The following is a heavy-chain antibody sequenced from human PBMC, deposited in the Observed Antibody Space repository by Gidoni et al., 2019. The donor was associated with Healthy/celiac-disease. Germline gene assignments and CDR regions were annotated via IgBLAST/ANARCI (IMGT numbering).Heavy chain of an antibody. V-gene: IGHV4-59*01. CDR2: IYYSGST. CDR3: ARQGRYFDSYYFDY. J-gene: IGHJ4*02. Sequence: QVQLKESGQGLVKPSETLSLTCTVTGGSTSSYYWSWIRQPPGKGLEWIGYIYYSGSTNYIPSLKSRVTISVDTSKTQFSLKLSSVTAADAAVYYCARQGRYFDSYYFDYWGQGTLVTVSS. D-gene: IGHD3-9*01. CDR1: GGSTSSYY.